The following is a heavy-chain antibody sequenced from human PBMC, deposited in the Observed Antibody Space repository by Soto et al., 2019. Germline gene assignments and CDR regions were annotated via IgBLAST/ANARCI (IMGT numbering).Heavy chain of an antibody. CDR2: MYFSEST. V-gene: IGHV4-59*01. Sequence: IRQAPGKGLEWIGYMYFSESTNYNPSLKSRVMMSLDTSKSLFSLKLNSVTAADTAIYYCARDHKEAFDIWGQGTLVTVSS. CDR3: ARDHKEAFDI. J-gene: IGHJ3*02.